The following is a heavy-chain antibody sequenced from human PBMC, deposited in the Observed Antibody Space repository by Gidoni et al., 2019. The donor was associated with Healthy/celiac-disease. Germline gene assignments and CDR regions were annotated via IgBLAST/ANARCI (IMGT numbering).Heavy chain of an antibody. D-gene: IGHD3-10*01. Sequence: EVQLVESGGGLVKPGGSLRLSCAASGFTFSNAWMSWVRQAPGKGLEWVGRIKSKTDGGTTDYAAPVKGRFTISRDDSKNTLYLQMNSLKTEDTAVYYCTAILWFGAEQAFDIWGQGTMVTVSS. CDR1: GFTFSNAW. V-gene: IGHV3-15*01. J-gene: IGHJ3*02. CDR3: TAILWFGAEQAFDI. CDR2: IKSKTDGGTT.